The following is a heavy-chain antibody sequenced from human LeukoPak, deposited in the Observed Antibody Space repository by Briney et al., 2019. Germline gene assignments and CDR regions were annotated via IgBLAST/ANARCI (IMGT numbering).Heavy chain of an antibody. CDR1: GITFSSYV. CDR2: ISYDGSNK. V-gene: IGHV3-30*18. Sequence: PGGSLRLSCAASGITFSSYVMHWVRQAPGKGLEVVAVISYDGSNKYYADSVKGRFTISRDNSKNTLYLQMNSLRAEDTAVYYCAKARGVVTASPTDYWGQGTLVTVSS. J-gene: IGHJ4*02. CDR3: AKARGVVTASPTDY. D-gene: IGHD2-21*02.